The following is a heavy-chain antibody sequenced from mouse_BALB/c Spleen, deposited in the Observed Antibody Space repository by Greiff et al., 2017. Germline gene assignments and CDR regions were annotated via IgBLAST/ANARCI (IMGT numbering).Heavy chain of an antibody. V-gene: IGHV5-9-3*01. J-gene: IGHJ2*01. CDR2: ISSGGSYT. Sequence: EVHLVESGGGLVKPGGSLKLSCAASGFTFSSYAMSWVRQTPEKRLEWVATISSGGSYTYYPDSVKGRFTISRDNAKNTLYLQMSSLRSEDTAMYYCARKAEVGAFDYWGQGTTLTVSS. CDR1: GFTFSSYA. CDR3: ARKAEVGAFDY. D-gene: IGHD3-1*01.